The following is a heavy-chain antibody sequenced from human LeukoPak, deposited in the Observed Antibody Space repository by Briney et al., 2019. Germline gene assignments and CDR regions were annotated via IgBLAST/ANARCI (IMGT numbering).Heavy chain of an antibody. CDR2: INHSGST. Sequence: SETLSLTCAVYGGSFSGYYWSWIRQPPGKGLEWIGEINHSGSTNYNPSLKSRVTISVDTSKNQFSLKLSSVTAADTAVYYCARDRIVVVPAATHYYYYGMDVWGQGTTVTVSS. D-gene: IGHD2-2*01. CDR3: ARDRIVVVPAATHYYYYGMDV. V-gene: IGHV4-34*01. CDR1: GGSFSGYY. J-gene: IGHJ6*02.